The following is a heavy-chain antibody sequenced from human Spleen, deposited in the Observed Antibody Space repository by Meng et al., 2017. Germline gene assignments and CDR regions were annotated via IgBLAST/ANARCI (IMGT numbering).Heavy chain of an antibody. V-gene: IGHV3-73*01. CDR1: GFTFSNAW. J-gene: IGHJ3*02. D-gene: IGHD2-8*01. CDR3: TVYVRGHI. Sequence: GESLKISCAASGFTFSNAWMTWVRQAPGKGLEWIGRIGGRPKRYAAAYAASVRGTFTISRDDSKSTAYLQMNSLKTEDTAMYFCTVYVRGHIWGQGTMVTVSS. CDR2: IGGRPKRYAA.